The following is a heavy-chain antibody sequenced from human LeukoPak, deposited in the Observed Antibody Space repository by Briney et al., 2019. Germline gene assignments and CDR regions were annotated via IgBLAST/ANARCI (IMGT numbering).Heavy chain of an antibody. CDR2: ISGSGGST. Sequence: GGSLRLSCAASGFTFSSYWMSWVRQAPGKGLEWVSAISGSGGSTYYADSVKGRFTISRDNSKNTLYLQMNSLRAEDTAVYYCAKDRGFGELLYDYWGQGTLVTVSS. CDR3: AKDRGFGELLYDY. V-gene: IGHV3-23*01. CDR1: GFTFSSYW. D-gene: IGHD3-10*01. J-gene: IGHJ4*02.